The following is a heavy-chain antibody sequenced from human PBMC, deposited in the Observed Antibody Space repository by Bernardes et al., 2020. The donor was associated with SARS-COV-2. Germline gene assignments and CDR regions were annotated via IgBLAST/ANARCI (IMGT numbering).Heavy chain of an antibody. J-gene: IGHJ4*02. D-gene: IGHD5-18*01. Sequence: GEPLMTSCKGSGYSLTNYWIGWVRQMPGKGLEWGVTIYPGDSDTRYSPSFQGHVTISADKSHSTAYLQWSSLKASDTAMYYCARVHTAMNSPFDYWGQGTLVAVSS. CDR1: GYSLTNYW. CDR3: ARVHTAMNSPFDY. CDR2: IYPGDSDT. V-gene: IGHV5-51*01.